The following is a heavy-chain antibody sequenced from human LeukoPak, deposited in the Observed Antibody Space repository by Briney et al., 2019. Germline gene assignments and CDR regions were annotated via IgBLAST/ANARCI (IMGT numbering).Heavy chain of an antibody. V-gene: IGHV1-2*06. D-gene: IGHD3-22*01. Sequence: ASVKVSCKASGYTFTGYYMHWVRQAPGQGLEWMGRINPNSGGTNYAQKFQGRVTMTRDTSISTAYMELSRLRSEDTAVYSCAGRPDSSGYYRGFDYWGQGTLVTVSS. J-gene: IGHJ4*02. CDR2: INPNSGGT. CDR1: GYTFTGYY. CDR3: AGRPDSSGYYRGFDY.